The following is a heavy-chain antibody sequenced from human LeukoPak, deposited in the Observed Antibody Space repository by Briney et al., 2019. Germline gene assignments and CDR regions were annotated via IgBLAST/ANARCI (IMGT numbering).Heavy chain of an antibody. Sequence: SVKVSCKASGGTFSSYVISWVRQAPGQGLEWVGRIMPVPGVSNYAQKFQDRVTITADKSTSTAYMELSRLRSEDTAVYYCARSVIEEMSATYNWFDPWGQGTLVTVSS. D-gene: IGHD5-24*01. J-gene: IGHJ5*02. CDR3: ARSVIEEMSATYNWFDP. V-gene: IGHV1-69*04. CDR1: GGTFSSYV. CDR2: IMPVPGVS.